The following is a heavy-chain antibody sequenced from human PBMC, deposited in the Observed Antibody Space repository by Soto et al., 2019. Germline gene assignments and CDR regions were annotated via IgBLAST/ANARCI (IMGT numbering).Heavy chain of an antibody. CDR1: GFTFSSYS. V-gene: IGHV3-21*05. CDR2: ISSSSSYI. J-gene: IGHJ6*02. CDR3: ATDHPDTAMIKHVNYGMDV. Sequence: EVQLVESGGGLVQRGGSLRLSCAASGFTFSSYSVNWVRQAPGKGLEWVSYISSSSSYIYYADSVKGRFTISRDNAKNSLYLQMNSLRAEDTAVYYCATDHPDTAMIKHVNYGMDVWGQGTTVTVSS. D-gene: IGHD5-18*01.